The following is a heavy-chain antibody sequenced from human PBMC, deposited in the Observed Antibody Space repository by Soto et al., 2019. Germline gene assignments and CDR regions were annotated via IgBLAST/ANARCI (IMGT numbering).Heavy chain of an antibody. CDR3: ARVSSSSYGDAFDI. V-gene: IGHV1-18*01. CDR2: ISDYSGDT. D-gene: IGHD6-13*01. CDR1: GYTFTSYG. J-gene: IGHJ3*02. Sequence: QVQLVQSGAEVKKPGASVKVSCKASGYTFTSYGISWVRQAPGQGLEWMGWISDYSGDTNYAQNVKGRVTMTTDTSTSTAYMELRSLRSDDTAVYHCARVSSSSYGDAFDIWGQGTMVTVSS.